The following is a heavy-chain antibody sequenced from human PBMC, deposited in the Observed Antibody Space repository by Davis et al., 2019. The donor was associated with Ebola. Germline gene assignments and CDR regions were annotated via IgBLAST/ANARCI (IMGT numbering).Heavy chain of an antibody. Sequence: MPSETLSLTCAVYGGSFSVYYWSWIRQPPGKGLEWIGEINHSGSTIFTPSLKSRVAISVDTSKSQFALNLNYVTAADTAVYYCARVGLDSRGYYQGDYWGQGTLVTVSS. J-gene: IGHJ4*02. CDR3: ARVGLDSRGYYQGDY. CDR2: INHSGST. D-gene: IGHD3-22*01. CDR1: GGSFSVYY. V-gene: IGHV4-34*01.